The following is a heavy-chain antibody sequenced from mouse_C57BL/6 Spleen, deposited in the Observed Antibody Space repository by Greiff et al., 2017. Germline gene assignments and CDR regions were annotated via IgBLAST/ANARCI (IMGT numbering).Heavy chain of an antibody. Sequence: VQLQQSGAELVKPGASVKLSCKASGYTFTSYWMQWVKQRPGQGLEWIGEIDPSDSYTNYNQKFKGKATLTVDTSSSTAYMQLSSLTSEDSAVYYCASRGVTTYAMDYWGQGTSVTVSS. J-gene: IGHJ4*01. CDR1: GYTFTSYW. CDR3: ASRGVTTYAMDY. CDR2: IDPSDSYT. D-gene: IGHD2-2*01. V-gene: IGHV1-50*01.